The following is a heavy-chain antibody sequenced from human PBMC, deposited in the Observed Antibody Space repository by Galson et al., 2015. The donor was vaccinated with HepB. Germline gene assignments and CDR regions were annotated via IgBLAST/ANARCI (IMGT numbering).Heavy chain of an antibody. V-gene: IGHV3-9*01. CDR3: AKDIGLRDYYYYGMDV. D-gene: IGHD5-12*01. Sequence: SLRLSCAASGFTFDDYAMHWVRQAPGKGLEWVSGISWNSGSIGYADSVKGRFTISRDNAKNSLYLQMNSLRAEDTALYYCAKDIGLRDYYYYGMDVWGQGTTVTVSS. J-gene: IGHJ6*02. CDR1: GFTFDDYA. CDR2: ISWNSGSI.